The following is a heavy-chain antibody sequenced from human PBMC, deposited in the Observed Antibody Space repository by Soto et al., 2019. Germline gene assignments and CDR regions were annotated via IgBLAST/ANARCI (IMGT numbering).Heavy chain of an antibody. J-gene: IGHJ6*03. Sequence: EVQLVESGGGLVQPGGSLRLSCAASGVILSDRYMDWVRQAPGKGLEWVGRSRNKANSYTTEYAASVKGRFTISRDDSGNSLYLQLNSLKTEDTAVYYCAGRYCTSASCHTNYYYYMDVWGKGTTVTVSS. CDR3: AGRYCTSASCHTNYYYYMDV. CDR1: GVILSDRY. CDR2: SRNKANSYTT. V-gene: IGHV3-72*01. D-gene: IGHD2-2*02.